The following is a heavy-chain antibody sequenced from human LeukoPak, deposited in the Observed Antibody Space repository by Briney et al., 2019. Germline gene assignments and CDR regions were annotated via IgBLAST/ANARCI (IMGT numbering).Heavy chain of an antibody. Sequence: GGSLRLSCAASGFTFSSYAMSWVRQAPGKGLEWVSVISGNSISTYYADSVKGRFTISRDNSKNTLYLQMNSLRAEDTAVYYCAKKGYYDGSGYYMYYFDHWGQGTLVTVSS. CDR1: GFTFSSYA. D-gene: IGHD3-22*01. CDR3: AKKGYYDGSGYYMYYFDH. CDR2: ISGNSIST. V-gene: IGHV3-23*01. J-gene: IGHJ4*02.